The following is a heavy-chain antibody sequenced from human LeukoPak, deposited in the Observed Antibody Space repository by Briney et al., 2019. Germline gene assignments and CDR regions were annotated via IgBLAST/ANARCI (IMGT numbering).Heavy chain of an antibody. CDR1: GGTFSSYA. V-gene: IGHV1-69*05. CDR2: IIPIFGTA. J-gene: IGHJ4*02. CDR3: AAAPLYDYGDYAFDY. Sequence: GSSVKVSCKASGGTFSSYAISWVRQAPGQGLEWMGGIIPIFGTANYAQKFQERVTISRDMSTSTAYMELSSLRSEDTAVYYCAAAPLYDYGDYAFDYWGQGTLVTVSS. D-gene: IGHD4-17*01.